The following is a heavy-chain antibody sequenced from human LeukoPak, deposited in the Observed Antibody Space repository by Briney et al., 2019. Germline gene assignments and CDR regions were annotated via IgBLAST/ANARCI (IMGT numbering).Heavy chain of an antibody. V-gene: IGHV4-59*12. D-gene: IGHD6-19*01. Sequence: SETLSLTCTVSGGSISSYYWSWIRQPPGKGLEWIGYIYYSGSTNYNPSLKSRVTISVDTSKNQFSLKLSSVTAADTAVYYCARGPEVGAVETDYWGQGTLVTVSS. J-gene: IGHJ4*02. CDR2: IYYSGST. CDR1: GGSISSYY. CDR3: ARGPEVGAVETDY.